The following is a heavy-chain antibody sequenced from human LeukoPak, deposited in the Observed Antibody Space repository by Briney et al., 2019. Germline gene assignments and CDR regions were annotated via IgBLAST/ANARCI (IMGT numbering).Heavy chain of an antibody. V-gene: IGHV4-39*07. J-gene: IGHJ4*02. CDR2: IYYSGGT. D-gene: IGHD6-19*01. CDR3: AREDSSGSLGGY. Sequence: PSETLSLTCTVSGGSMSSSFSYSGWIRQPPGKGLEWIGSIYYSGGTYYNPSLKSRVTISIDTSKNQFSLKLTSVTVADTAVYYCAREDSSGSLGGYWGQGILVTVSS. CDR1: GGSMSSSFSY.